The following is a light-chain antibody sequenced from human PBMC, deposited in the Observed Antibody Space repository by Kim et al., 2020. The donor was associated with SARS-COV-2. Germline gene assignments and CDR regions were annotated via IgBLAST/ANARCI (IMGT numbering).Light chain of an antibody. CDR2: WAS. V-gene: IGKV4-1*01. J-gene: IGKJ1*01. CDR3: QQYYGSPS. Sequence: RATFNCKSSQTILSSSNNQNYLAWYRQKPGQPPRLLIYWASTRASGVPDRFSGSGSATDFTLTISSLQAEDVAVYYCQQYYGSPSFGQGTKVDIK. CDR1: QTILSSSNNQNY.